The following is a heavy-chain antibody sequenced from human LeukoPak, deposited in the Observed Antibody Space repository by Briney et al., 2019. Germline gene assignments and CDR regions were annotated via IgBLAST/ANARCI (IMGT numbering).Heavy chain of an antibody. D-gene: IGHD1-26*01. V-gene: IGHV3-21*05. CDR3: ARYTSNVVGKRHYFDY. CDR1: GFTFSSYE. Sequence: GGPLRLSCAASGFTFSSYEMNWVRQAPGKGLEWVSYISSSSSYIYYADSVKGRFTISRDNTKNSLCLQMNSLRAEDTAVYYCARYTSNVVGKRHYFDYWGQGTLVTVSS. CDR2: ISSSSSYI. J-gene: IGHJ4*02.